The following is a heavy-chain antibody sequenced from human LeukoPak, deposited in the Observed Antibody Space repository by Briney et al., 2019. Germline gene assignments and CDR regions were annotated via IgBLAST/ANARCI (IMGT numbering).Heavy chain of an antibody. CDR3: VVVVEPPDSDGFDV. J-gene: IGHJ3*01. D-gene: IGHD1-14*01. CDR2: INADGSTA. CDR1: GFTFGNSW. V-gene: IGHV3-74*01. Sequence: GGTLRLSCAASGFTFGNSWVHWARHAPAKGLVWGSLINADGSTATYADSAKGRFTISRDNARNTLSLQMISLTIEDTAVYYCVVVVEPPDSDGFDVWGQGTMITVSS.